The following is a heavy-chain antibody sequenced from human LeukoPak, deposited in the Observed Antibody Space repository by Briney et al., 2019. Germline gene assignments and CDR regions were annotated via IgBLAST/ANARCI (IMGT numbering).Heavy chain of an antibody. V-gene: IGHV4-34*01. CDR3: SRGHKSTSPPRSDP. J-gene: IGHJ5*02. Sequence: SETLPLISAVSAGSFSGYYWSWIRQPPGKGLEGIGEINHSGSTNYNPALTRQGPISVYTSKNKFSPTLRSVTPADAAVAFCSRGHKSTSPPRSDPWGQGALVAVSS. CDR1: AGSFSGYY. CDR2: INHSGST.